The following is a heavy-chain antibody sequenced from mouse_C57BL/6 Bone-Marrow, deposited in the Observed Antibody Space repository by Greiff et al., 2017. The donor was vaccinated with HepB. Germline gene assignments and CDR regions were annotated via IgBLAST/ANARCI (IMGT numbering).Heavy chain of an antibody. Sequence: EVKVEESGGGLVKPGGSLKLSCAASGFTFSSYAMSWVRQTPEKRLEWVATISDGGSYTYYPDNVKGRFTISRDNAKNNLYLQMSHLKSEDTAMYYCARDEGRYYYGPGYWGQGTTLTVSS. CDR3: ARDEGRYYYGPGY. CDR1: GFTFSSYA. CDR2: ISDGGSYT. J-gene: IGHJ2*01. V-gene: IGHV5-4*01. D-gene: IGHD1-1*01.